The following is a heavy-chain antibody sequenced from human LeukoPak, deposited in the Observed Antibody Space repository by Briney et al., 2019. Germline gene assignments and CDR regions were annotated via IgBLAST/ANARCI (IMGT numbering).Heavy chain of an antibody. D-gene: IGHD6-13*01. CDR1: GFTFSNYA. J-gene: IGHJ3*02. CDR2: INDGVGRA. CDR3: ARLGGGHSSSWYDAFDI. V-gene: IGHV3-23*01. Sequence: GGSLRLSCSASGFTFSNYAMSWVRQAPGKGLEWVSAINDGVGRAFYADAVRGRFTISRDNSQNTLYLQMNSLRAEDTAVYYCARLGGGHSSSWYDAFDIWGQGTMVTVSS.